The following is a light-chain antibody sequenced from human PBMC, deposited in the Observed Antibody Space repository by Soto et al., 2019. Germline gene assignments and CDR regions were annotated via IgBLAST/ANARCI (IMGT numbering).Light chain of an antibody. CDR3: QQYASSPRT. Sequence: DIVMTQSPATLSVSPGERTTLSCRASQTVTRHYLAWYQHKPGQGPRLLIYAASSRATVIPDRFSGSGSGTDFTLTISRPEPADFAVYYCQQYASSPRTFGQGTKVEIK. J-gene: IGKJ1*01. CDR1: QTVTRHY. V-gene: IGKV3-20*01. CDR2: AAS.